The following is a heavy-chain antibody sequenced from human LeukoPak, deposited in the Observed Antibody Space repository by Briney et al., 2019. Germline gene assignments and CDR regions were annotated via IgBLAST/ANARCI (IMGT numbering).Heavy chain of an antibody. CDR2: ISASGGTT. CDR3: ATERTGFFDY. CDR1: GFTFTNYA. V-gene: IGHV3-23*01. Sequence: GGSLRLSCAASGFTFTNYAMSWVRQAPGKGLEWVSAISASGGTTYYAHSVKGRFTISRDNSKNTLYLQMNSLRAEDTAVYYCATERTGFFDYWGQGTLVTVSS. D-gene: IGHD3-10*01. J-gene: IGHJ4*02.